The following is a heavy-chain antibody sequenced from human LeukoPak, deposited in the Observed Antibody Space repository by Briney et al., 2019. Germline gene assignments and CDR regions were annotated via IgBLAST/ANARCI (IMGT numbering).Heavy chain of an antibody. CDR1: GFTFSSYV. Sequence: GGSLRLSCAASGFTFSSYVMIWVRQAPGKGLEWVSGISGSGDSTYYADSVKGRFTISRGNSKNTLYLQMNSLRAEDTAVYYCAKSVVVITFRFDDWGQGALVTVSS. J-gene: IGHJ4*02. V-gene: IGHV3-23*01. CDR2: ISGSGDST. CDR3: AKSVVVITFRFDD. D-gene: IGHD2-15*01.